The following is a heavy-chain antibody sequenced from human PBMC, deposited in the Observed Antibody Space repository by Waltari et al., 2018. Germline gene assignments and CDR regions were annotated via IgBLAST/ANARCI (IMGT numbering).Heavy chain of an antibody. V-gene: IGHV1-69*12. D-gene: IGHD3-22*01. CDR3: ARSYYYDRIGDYPSLGALDY. CDR2: RSPIFGKP. CDR1: GGTSNNYV. J-gene: IGHJ4*02. Sequence: QVQLVQSGAEVKKPGSSVKLSCKAFGGTSNNYVISWVRQAPGKGLEWMGGRSPIFGKPNDAQKVQGRVTIIADESTSTVYMELSSRRSEDTAVYYCARSYYYDRIGDYPSLGALDYWGQGTLVTVSS.